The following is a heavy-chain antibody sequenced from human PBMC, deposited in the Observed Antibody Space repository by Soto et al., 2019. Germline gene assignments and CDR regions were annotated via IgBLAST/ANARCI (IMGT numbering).Heavy chain of an antibody. CDR2: INAGNGNT. V-gene: IGHV1-3*01. CDR3: ARDLPRIAAAGIAWFDH. Sequence: QVQLVQSGAEVKKPGASVKVSCKASGYTFTSYAMHWVRQAPGQRLEWMGWINAGNGNTKYSQKFQGRVTITRDTSASTAYMELSSLRSEDTAVYYCARDLPRIAAAGIAWFDHWGQGTLVTVSS. CDR1: GYTFTSYA. D-gene: IGHD6-13*01. J-gene: IGHJ5*02.